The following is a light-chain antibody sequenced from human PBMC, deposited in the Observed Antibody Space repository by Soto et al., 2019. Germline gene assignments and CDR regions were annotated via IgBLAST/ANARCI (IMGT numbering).Light chain of an antibody. V-gene: IGKV1-39*01. CDR3: QQSYSLWT. Sequence: DIQMTQSPSSLSASVGDRVTITCRASQSISSYLNWYQQKPGKAPNLLIYAASSLQSGVPSRFSGSGSGTDFTLTISCLQPEDFATYYCQQSYSLWTFGQGTKVEI. CDR2: AAS. CDR1: QSISSY. J-gene: IGKJ1*01.